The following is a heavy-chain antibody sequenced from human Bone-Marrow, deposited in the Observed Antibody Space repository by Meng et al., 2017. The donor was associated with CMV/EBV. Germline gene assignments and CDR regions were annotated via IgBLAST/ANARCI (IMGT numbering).Heavy chain of an antibody. CDR3: ARGTRELDD. CDR1: GFTFSDYY. Sequence: LRLSCTASGFTFSDYYMSWIRQTPGKGLEWVSFITTRGYTDSADSVKGRFTTFRDNADNSLYLQMNSLRAEDTAIYYCARGTRELDDWGQGTLVTVSS. D-gene: IGHD1-1*01. J-gene: IGHJ4*02. V-gene: IGHV3-11*06. CDR2: ITTRGYT.